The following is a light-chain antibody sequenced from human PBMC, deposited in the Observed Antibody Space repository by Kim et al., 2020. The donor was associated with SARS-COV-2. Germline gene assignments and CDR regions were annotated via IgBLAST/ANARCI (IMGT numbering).Light chain of an antibody. CDR2: EVS. J-gene: IGLJ2*01. CDR1: SSVVGSYTY. V-gene: IGLV2-8*01. CDR3: SSYAGSQRV. Sequence: PGQAITISCTETSSVVGSYTYVSQYHQRPGKAPILMIYEVSKRPAGVPDRFSSSKSCNTASLTVSRLQAEDEADYYCSSYAGSQRVFGGGTQLTVL.